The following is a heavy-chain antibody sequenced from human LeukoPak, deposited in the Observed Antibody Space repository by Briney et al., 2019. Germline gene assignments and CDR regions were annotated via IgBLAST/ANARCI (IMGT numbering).Heavy chain of an antibody. CDR1: GGTFSSYA. J-gene: IGHJ3*02. Sequence: SSVKVSCKASGGTFSSYAISWVRQAPGQGLEWMGGIIPIFGTANYAQKLQGRVTITADKSTSTAYMELSSLRSEDTAVYYCARAYCSSTSCLADAFDIWGQGTMVTVSS. D-gene: IGHD2-2*01. CDR2: IIPIFGTA. V-gene: IGHV1-69*06. CDR3: ARAYCSSTSCLADAFDI.